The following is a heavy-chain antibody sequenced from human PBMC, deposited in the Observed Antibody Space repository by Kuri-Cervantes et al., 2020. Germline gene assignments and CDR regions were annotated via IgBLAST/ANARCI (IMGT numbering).Heavy chain of an antibody. J-gene: IGHJ6*02. CDR2: ISGSSGSI. V-gene: IGHV3-23*01. Sequence: ESLKSPGATSGFTFSSYDISWVRQATGKGLEWGSAISGSSGSIYYADSVKGRFTISRDNSKNTLYLQMNSLRAEDTAVYYCARGQNPIAVAGNSGMDVWGQGTTVTVSS. CDR1: GFTFSSYD. D-gene: IGHD6-19*01. CDR3: ARGQNPIAVAGNSGMDV.